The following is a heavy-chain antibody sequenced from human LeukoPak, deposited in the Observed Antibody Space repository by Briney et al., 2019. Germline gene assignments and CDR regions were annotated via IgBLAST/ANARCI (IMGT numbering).Heavy chain of an antibody. CDR1: GYIFTSYW. V-gene: IGHV5-51*01. J-gene: IGHJ4*02. CDR2: IYPGDSDT. CDR3: ATGGASIVGATSENYYFDY. D-gene: IGHD1-26*01. Sequence: GESLQISCKGSGYIFTSYWIGWVRQMPGKGLEWMGIIYPGDSDTRYSPSFQGQVTISADKSISTAYLQWSGLKASDTAMYYCATGGASIVGATSENYYFDYWGQGTLVTVSS.